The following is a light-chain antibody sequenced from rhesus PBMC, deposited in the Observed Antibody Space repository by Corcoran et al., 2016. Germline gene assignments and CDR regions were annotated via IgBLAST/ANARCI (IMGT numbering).Light chain of an antibody. CDR1: QGISSY. J-gene: IGKJ4*01. CDR3: QQCKSYPPT. Sequence: DIQMTQSPSSLSAPVGDTVTITWRASQGISSYLNWFQQKPGKDPKLLKYAANTLQSGVPSRFSGSGSVTVFPLPISSLQPEDFATYYGQQCKSYPPTFGGGTKVEIK. V-gene: IGKV1-28*02. CDR2: AAN.